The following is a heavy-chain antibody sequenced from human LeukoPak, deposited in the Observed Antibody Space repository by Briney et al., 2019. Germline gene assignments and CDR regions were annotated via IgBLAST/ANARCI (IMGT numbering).Heavy chain of an antibody. D-gene: IGHD1-26*01. CDR2: INPNSGVT. CDR3: ARDPRGTYYSDY. CDR1: GYTSTAYY. J-gene: IGHJ4*02. Sequence: ASVQVSCKTYGYTSTAYYIHWVRQAPGQGLEWMGWINPNSGVTKNAQKFERVTMTRDTSISTASLGLGSLRSDDTAVYYCARDPRGTYYSDYWGQGSLVTVSS. V-gene: IGHV1-2*02.